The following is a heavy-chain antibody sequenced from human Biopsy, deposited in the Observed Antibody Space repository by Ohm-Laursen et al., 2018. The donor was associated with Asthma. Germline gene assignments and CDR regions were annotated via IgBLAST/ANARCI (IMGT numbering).Heavy chain of an antibody. CDR2: ISYTGSA. CDR3: ARHWDWGSFFDY. J-gene: IGHJ4*02. CDR1: GDAMSTSGSY. V-gene: IGHV4-39*01. Sequence: TLSLTWVVSGDAMSTSGSYWGWIRQPPGKGLEWMGSISYTGSAYHNPSLKSRVTISVDTSKTHFSLKISPVTAADSAVYYCARHWDWGSFFDYWGQGTPVTVSS. D-gene: IGHD7-27*01.